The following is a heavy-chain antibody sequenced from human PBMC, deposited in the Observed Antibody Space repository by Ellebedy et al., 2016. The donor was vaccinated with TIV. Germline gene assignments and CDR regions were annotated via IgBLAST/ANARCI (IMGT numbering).Heavy chain of an antibody. D-gene: IGHD3-10*01. J-gene: IGHJ4*02. Sequence: GESLKISCAASGFSFSSYGMSWVRQSPGKGLEWVSAISNNGGSTYYADSVKGRFTISRDNSKNTLYLQMNSLRAEDTAVYYCASRSGSYPPKIDYWGQGTLVTVSS. CDR1: GFSFSSYG. CDR2: ISNNGGST. V-gene: IGHV3-23*01. CDR3: ASRSGSYPPKIDY.